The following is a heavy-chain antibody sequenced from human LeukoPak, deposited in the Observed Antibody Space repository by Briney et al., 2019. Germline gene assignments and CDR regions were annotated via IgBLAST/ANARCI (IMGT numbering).Heavy chain of an antibody. J-gene: IGHJ4*02. CDR2: IGSNGDNT. Sequence: QPGGSLRLSCSVSGFTFSTYVMHWVRQAPGKGLEYVSAIGSNGDNTYYADSVKGRFTISRDNSKNTLYLQMSSLRADDTAVYYCVRGMGYWGQGTLVTVSS. CDR3: VRGMGY. D-gene: IGHD5-24*01. V-gene: IGHV3-64D*06. CDR1: GFTFSTYV.